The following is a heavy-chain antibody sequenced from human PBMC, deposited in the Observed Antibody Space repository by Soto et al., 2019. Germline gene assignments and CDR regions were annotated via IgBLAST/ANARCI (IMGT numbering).Heavy chain of an antibody. Sequence: EVQLLESGGGLVQPGGSLRLSCVASGFTFSTYAMSWVRQAPGKGLEWVSAVSGPGATTYYADTVKGRFTISRDNSKNTLYLQMNSLRAEDTAVYYWAKGGGDDIYYGLDVWGQGTSVTVSS. V-gene: IGHV3-23*01. CDR2: VSGPGATT. CDR1: GFTFSTYA. D-gene: IGHD3-9*01. CDR3: AKGGGDDIYYGLDV. J-gene: IGHJ6*02.